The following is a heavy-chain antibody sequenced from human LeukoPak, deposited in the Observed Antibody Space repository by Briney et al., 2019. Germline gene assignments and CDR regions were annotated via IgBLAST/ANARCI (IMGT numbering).Heavy chain of an antibody. Sequence: SETLSLTCTVSGGSISSYYWSWIRQPPGKGLEWIGYIYYSGGTNYNPSLKSRVTISVDTSKNQFSLKLSSVTAADTAVYYCARASRITMVRGVIYYYYYMDVWGKGTTVTISS. CDR2: IYYSGGT. D-gene: IGHD3-10*01. J-gene: IGHJ6*03. CDR1: GGSISSYY. CDR3: ARASRITMVRGVIYYYYYMDV. V-gene: IGHV4-59*01.